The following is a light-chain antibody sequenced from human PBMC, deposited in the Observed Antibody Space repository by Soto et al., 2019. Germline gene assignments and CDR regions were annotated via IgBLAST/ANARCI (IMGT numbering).Light chain of an antibody. CDR3: QEHKGDLPVA. Sequence: DIQMTQSPSSLSASVGDRVTITCRSSQAIDKSVAWYQQKPGQVPKLLIYAASTLHSGVPSRFSGSGSGTHFTLAITGLQPEDVATYLCQEHKGDLPVAFGPGTTVDV. CDR2: AAS. V-gene: IGKV1-27*01. CDR1: QAIDKS. J-gene: IGKJ3*01.